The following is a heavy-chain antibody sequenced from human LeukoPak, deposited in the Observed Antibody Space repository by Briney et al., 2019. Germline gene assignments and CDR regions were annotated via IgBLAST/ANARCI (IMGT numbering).Heavy chain of an antibody. V-gene: IGHV5-51*01. CDR3: ARLYLPYTSAWYGSAFDI. CDR2: LYPGDSDT. CDR1: GYSFTSYW. D-gene: IGHD6-13*01. Sequence: GESLKISCKSSGYSFTSYWIAWVRQMPGKGLEWMGILYPGDSDTRYSPSFQGQVTISADRSITTAYLQWSSLKASDTAMYYCARLYLPYTSAWYGSAFDIWGQGAMVTVSS. J-gene: IGHJ3*02.